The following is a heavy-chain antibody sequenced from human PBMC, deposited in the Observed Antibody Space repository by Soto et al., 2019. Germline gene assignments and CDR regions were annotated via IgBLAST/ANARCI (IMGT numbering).Heavy chain of an antibody. D-gene: IGHD3-16*01. CDR3: ARCGLDYGMDV. CDR1: GGSINSYY. CDR2: FYPSGKT. Sequence: SETQSLTCTVSGGSINSYYWCWIRQPAGKGLEWIGRFYPSGKTNYNPSLKSRLTMSADTSRNQFSLNLTSVTAADTAVYYCARCGLDYGMDVWGQGTTVTVSS. V-gene: IGHV4-4*07. J-gene: IGHJ6*02.